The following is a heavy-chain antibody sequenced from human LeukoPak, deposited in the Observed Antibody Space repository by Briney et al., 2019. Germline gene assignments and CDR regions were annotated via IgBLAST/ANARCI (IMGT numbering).Heavy chain of an antibody. CDR1: GDSVSSNSAA. CDR2: TYYRSKWYN. V-gene: IGHV6-1*01. CDR3: ARTEQQLVPRRFSDVDLHHGWFDP. Sequence: SQTLSLTCAISGDSVSSNSAAWNWIRQSPSRGLEWLGRTYYRSKWYNDYAVSVKSRITINPDTSKNQFSLKLSSVTAADTAVYYCARTEQQLVPRRFSDVDLHHGWFDPWGQGTLVTVSS. J-gene: IGHJ5*02. D-gene: IGHD6-13*01.